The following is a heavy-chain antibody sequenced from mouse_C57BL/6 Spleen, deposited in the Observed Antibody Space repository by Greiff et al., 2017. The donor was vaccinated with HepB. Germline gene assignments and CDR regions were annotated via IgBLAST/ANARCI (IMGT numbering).Heavy chain of an antibody. Sequence: EVQGVESGGDLVKPGGSLKLSCAASGFTFSSYGMSWVRQTPDKRLEWVATISSGGSYTYYPDSVKGRFTISRDNAKNTLYLQMSSLKSEDTAMYYCARHMITDYFDYWGQGTTLTVSS. D-gene: IGHD2-4*01. CDR3: ARHMITDYFDY. V-gene: IGHV5-6*01. CDR2: ISSGGSYT. J-gene: IGHJ2*01. CDR1: GFTFSSYG.